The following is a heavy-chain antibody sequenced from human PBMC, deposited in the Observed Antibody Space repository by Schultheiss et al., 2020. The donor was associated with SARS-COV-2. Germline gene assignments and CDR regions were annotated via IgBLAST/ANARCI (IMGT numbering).Heavy chain of an antibody. D-gene: IGHD6-19*01. V-gene: IGHV4-39*07. J-gene: IGHJ5*02. CDR2: IYYSGST. CDR3: ARTGAGSYWPRVNWFDP. Sequence: SQTLSLTCTVSGGSISSYYWGWIRQPPGKGLEWIGSIYYSGSTYYNPSLKSRVTMSVDTSKNQFSLKLSSVTAADTAVYYCARTGAGSYWPRVNWFDPWGQGTLVTVSS. CDR1: GGSISSYY.